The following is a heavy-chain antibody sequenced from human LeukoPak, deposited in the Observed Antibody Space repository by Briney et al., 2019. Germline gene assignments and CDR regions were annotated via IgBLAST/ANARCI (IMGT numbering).Heavy chain of an antibody. CDR1: GLTFSTYS. J-gene: IGHJ4*02. CDR2: IYNSGAKI. CDR3: AKDVAPDSGWDLDY. Sequence: GGSLRLSCAVSGLTFSTYSMTWVRQGPGKGLEWVSSIYNSGAKIFHADSVKGRFTISRDNSKNMLYLQMNSLRVEGTAVYYCAKDVAPDSGWDLDYWGQGTLVTVSS. D-gene: IGHD6-19*01. V-gene: IGHV3-23*01.